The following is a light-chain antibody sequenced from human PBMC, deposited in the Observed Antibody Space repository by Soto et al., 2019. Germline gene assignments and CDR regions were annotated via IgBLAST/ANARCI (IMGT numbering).Light chain of an antibody. CDR3: QQSYRSPYT. Sequence: IQLTQSPSSLSASVGDRVTVTCRASQNINIYLNWYQQKPGKAPTLLIYGASSLQSGVPSRFSGGGSRTDLTLTISSLQAEDVATYYCQQSYRSPYTFGQWTRLEI. CDR1: QNINIY. J-gene: IGKJ2*01. V-gene: IGKV1-39*01. CDR2: GAS.